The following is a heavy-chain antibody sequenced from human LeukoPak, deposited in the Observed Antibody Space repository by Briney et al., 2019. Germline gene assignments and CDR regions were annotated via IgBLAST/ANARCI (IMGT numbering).Heavy chain of an antibody. CDR3: AKRVAHSSGAYWDY. Sequence: GGSLRLSCEVSGFTFSSYGMSWVRQAPGKGLEWVSAISGGGGGTYYADSVKGRFTISRDNSKNTLYLQMNSLRAEDAAVYFCAKRVAHSSGAYWDYWGQGILVTVSS. J-gene: IGHJ4*02. V-gene: IGHV3-23*01. CDR1: GFTFSSYG. D-gene: IGHD6-19*01. CDR2: ISGGGGGT.